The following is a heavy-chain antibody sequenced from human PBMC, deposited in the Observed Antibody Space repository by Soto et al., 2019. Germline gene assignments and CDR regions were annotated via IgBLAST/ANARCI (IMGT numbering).Heavy chain of an antibody. J-gene: IGHJ5*02. Sequence: SETLSLTCAVYGGSFSGYYWSWIRQPPGKGLEWIGEINHSGSTNYNPSLKSRVTISVDTSKNQFSLKLSSVTAADTAVYYCARGRRVLTVTTRPRFFWFDPWGQGTLVTVSS. CDR1: GGSFSGYY. D-gene: IGHD4-4*01. CDR2: INHSGST. CDR3: ARGRRVLTVTTRPRFFWFDP. V-gene: IGHV4-34*01.